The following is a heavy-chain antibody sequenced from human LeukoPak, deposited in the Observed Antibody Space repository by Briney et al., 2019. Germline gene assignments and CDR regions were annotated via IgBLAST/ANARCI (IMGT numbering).Heavy chain of an antibody. CDR1: GFTFSSYW. CDR3: ARDESQEMATIRGFDY. D-gene: IGHD5-24*01. V-gene: IGHV3-74*01. CDR2: INTAGSST. J-gene: IGHJ4*02. Sequence: GVSLRLSCAASGFTFSSYWMHWVRQVPGKGLVWVSRINTAGSSTTYADSVKGRFTISRDNAKNTLYLQMNSLRAEDTAVYYCARDESQEMATIRGFDYWGQGTLVTVSS.